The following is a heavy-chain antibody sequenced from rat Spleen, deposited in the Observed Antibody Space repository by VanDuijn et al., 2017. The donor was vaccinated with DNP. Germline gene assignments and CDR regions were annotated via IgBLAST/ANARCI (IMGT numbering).Heavy chain of an antibody. CDR1: GFNFNNYW. CDR2: IDKDSSPI. V-gene: IGHV4-2*01. J-gene: IGHJ2*01. CDR3: VREKFGVDY. Sequence: EVKLVESGGGLVQPGRSLKLSCAASGFNFNNYWMGWVRQAPGKGLEWIGEIDKDSSPIKYNPSLKDKFTISRDNAQNTLYLQMNKLGSDDTAIYYCVREKFGVDYWGQGVMVTVSS. D-gene: IGHD4-3*01.